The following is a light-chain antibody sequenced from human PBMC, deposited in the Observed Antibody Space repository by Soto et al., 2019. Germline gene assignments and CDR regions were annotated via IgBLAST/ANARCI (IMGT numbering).Light chain of an antibody. CDR3: QQYGSSPLT. CDR2: RAS. Sequence: EIVLTQSPGTLSLSPGERATLSFSASQSVSSNYVAWYQQKPGQTPKVLIYRASSRATGIPDRFSGSGSGTDFTLTISRLEPEDFAMYYCQQYGSSPLTFGGGTKVDIK. V-gene: IGKV3-20*01. J-gene: IGKJ4*01. CDR1: QSVSSNY.